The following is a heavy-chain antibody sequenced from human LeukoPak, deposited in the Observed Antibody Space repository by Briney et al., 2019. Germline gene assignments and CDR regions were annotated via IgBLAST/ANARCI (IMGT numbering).Heavy chain of an antibody. D-gene: IGHD1-26*01. Sequence: SETLSLTCTVSGGSISSYYWTWIRQHPGKGLEWIGYIYYSGSTNYNPSLKSRVTISVDTSKNQFSLKLNSVTAADTAVYYCARVGTDSGSYYPFDYWGQGTLVTVSS. CDR3: ARVGTDSGSYYPFDY. CDR1: GGSISSYY. CDR2: IYYSGST. J-gene: IGHJ4*02. V-gene: IGHV4-59*01.